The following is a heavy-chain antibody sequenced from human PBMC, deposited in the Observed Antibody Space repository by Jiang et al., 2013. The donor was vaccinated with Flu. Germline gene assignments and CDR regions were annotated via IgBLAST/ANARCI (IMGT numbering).Heavy chain of an antibody. CDR2: TYYRSKWYL. V-gene: IGHV6-1*01. CDR3: ASWPGDY. J-gene: IGHJ4*02. Sequence: NWIRQSPSRGLEWLGRTYYRSKWYLDYALSVQSRITINPDTSKNQFSLHLKSVTPEDSALYYCASWPGDYWGQGILVTVSS.